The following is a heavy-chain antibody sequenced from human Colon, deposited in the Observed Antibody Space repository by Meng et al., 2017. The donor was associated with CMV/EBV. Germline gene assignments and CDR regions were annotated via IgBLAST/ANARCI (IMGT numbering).Heavy chain of an antibody. D-gene: IGHD1-26*01. V-gene: IGHV3-11*01. CDR1: SYSN. Sequence: SYSNKSWSRRAQGKGLEWVSKISSSGSSVNRADAEKGRVTISRDDAKDALYLQMDRLRAEDTAVYYCARVVVGATDVRVRGGKADYWGQGTLVTVSS. CDR2: ISSSGSSV. CDR3: ARVVVGATDVRVRGGKADY. J-gene: IGHJ4*02.